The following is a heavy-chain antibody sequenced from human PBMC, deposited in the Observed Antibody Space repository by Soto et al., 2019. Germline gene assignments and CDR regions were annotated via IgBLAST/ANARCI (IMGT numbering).Heavy chain of an antibody. CDR2: IYYSGTT. V-gene: IGHV4-30-2*01. J-gene: IGHJ6*02. Sequence: SETLSLTCTVSNGSVSSGTYSWSWVRQPPGKGLGWIGYIYYSGTTYYTPSLKSRLTMSMDRANDHFSLNLTSVTAADTAVYFCARGHYYYGMDVGGQGITVTVSS. CDR1: NGSVSSGTYS. CDR3: ARGHYYYGMDV.